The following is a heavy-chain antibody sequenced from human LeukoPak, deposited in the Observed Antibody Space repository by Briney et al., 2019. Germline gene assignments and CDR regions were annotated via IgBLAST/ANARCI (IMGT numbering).Heavy chain of an antibody. D-gene: IGHD5-18*01. CDR1: GFTFSSYA. J-gene: IGHJ4*02. Sequence: MSGGSLRLSCAASGFTFSSYAMGWIRQPPGKGLEWIGSIYYSGSTYYNPSLKSRVTISVDTSKNQFSLKLSSVTAADTAVYYCARGRGYSLKFDYWGQGALVTVSS. CDR3: ARGRGYSLKFDY. CDR2: IYYSGST. V-gene: IGHV4-39*07.